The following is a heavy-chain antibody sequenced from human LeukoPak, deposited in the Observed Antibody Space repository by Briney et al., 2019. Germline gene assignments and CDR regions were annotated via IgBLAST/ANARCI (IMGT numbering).Heavy chain of an antibody. CDR2: FDPEDGET. D-gene: IGHD6-13*01. Sequence: ASVKVSCKASGYTLTTLSMHWVRQAPGKGLEWMGGFDPEDGETIYAQKFQGRVTMTEDTSTDTAYMELSSLRSEDTAVYYCVTARIAAAPSGVRDAFDIWGQGTMVTVSS. CDR3: VTARIAAAPSGVRDAFDI. V-gene: IGHV1-24*01. J-gene: IGHJ3*02. CDR1: GYTLTTLS.